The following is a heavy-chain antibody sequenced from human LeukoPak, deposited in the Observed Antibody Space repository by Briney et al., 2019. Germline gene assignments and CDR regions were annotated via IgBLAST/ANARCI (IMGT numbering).Heavy chain of an antibody. V-gene: IGHV3-23*01. CDR1: GFTFSRYW. Sequence: GGSLRLSCAASGFTFSRYWMSWVRQAPGKGLEWVSSISSRAGTIYYADSVKGRFTISRDNSKNTLYVQMNSLRAEDTAVYYCAKAPVTTCRGAFCYPFDYWGLGTLVTVSS. CDR2: ISSRAGTI. J-gene: IGHJ4*02. CDR3: AKAPVTTCRGAFCYPFDY. D-gene: IGHD2-15*01.